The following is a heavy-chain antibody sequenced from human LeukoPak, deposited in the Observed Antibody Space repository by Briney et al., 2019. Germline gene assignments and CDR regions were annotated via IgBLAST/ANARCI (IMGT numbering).Heavy chain of an antibody. CDR2: INHSGST. CDR3: ARGPWLRP. D-gene: IGHD5-12*01. V-gene: IGHV4-34*01. J-gene: IGHJ5*02. Sequence: PSETLSLTCAVYGGSFSGYYWSWIRQPPGKGLEWIGEINHSGSTNYNPSLKSRVTISVDTSKNQFSLKLSSVTAADTAVYYCARGPWLRPWDQGTLVTVSS. CDR1: GGSFSGYY.